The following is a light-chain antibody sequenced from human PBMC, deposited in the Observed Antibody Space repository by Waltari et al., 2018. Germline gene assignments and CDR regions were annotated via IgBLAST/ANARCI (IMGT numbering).Light chain of an antibody. CDR3: RSYTSSSTVV. V-gene: IGLV2-14*01. Sequence: QSALTQPASVSGSPGQSITISCTGTSSDVGGYNYVSWYQQHPGKAPKLMIYEVSNRPSGVSIRFSGSKSGDTASLTISGLQAEDEADYYCRSYTSSSTVVFGGGTKLTFL. CDR2: EVS. J-gene: IGLJ2*01. CDR1: SSDVGGYNY.